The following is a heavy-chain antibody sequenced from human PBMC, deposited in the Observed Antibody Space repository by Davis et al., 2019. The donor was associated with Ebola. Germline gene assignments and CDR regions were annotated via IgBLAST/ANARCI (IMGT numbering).Heavy chain of an antibody. D-gene: IGHD3-10*01. CDR2: ISGSGGST. Sequence: PGGSLRLSCAASGFTFSSYAMSWVRQAPGKGLEWVSAISGSGGSTYYADSVKGRFTISRDNSKNTLYLQMNSLRAEDTAVYYCAKDLYRYGYYYGSGSYYNAALLNWGQGTLVTVSS. CDR3: AKDLYRYGYYYGSGSYYNAALLN. J-gene: IGHJ4*02. CDR1: GFTFSSYA. V-gene: IGHV3-23*01.